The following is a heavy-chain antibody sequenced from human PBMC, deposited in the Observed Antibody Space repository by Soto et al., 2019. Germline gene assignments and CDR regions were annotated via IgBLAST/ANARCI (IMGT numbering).Heavy chain of an antibody. CDR2: MNPNRGNT. Sequence: QVQRVQSGAEVKKPGASVKVSCKASGYTFTSYDINWVRQATGQGLEWMGWMNPNRGNTGYAQKFQGRVTMPRNTSISTAYMELSSLRSEDTAVYYCARAISGSYRFDYWGQGTLVTVSS. D-gene: IGHD1-26*01. J-gene: IGHJ4*02. V-gene: IGHV1-8*01. CDR1: GYTFTSYD. CDR3: ARAISGSYRFDY.